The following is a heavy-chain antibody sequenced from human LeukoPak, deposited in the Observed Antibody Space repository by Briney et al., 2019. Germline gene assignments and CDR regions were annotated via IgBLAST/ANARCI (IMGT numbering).Heavy chain of an antibody. J-gene: IGHJ4*02. Sequence: SETLSLTCSVSGASISGGTYYWGWMRQPPGKGLEWIGSIYYTGSTYDNPSLKSRVTISVDTSKNQFSLKLSSVTAADTAVCYCARRGGSGRAFDYWGQGTLVTVSS. CDR2: IYYTGST. CDR3: ARRGGSGRAFDY. V-gene: IGHV4-39*01. CDR1: GASISGGTYY. D-gene: IGHD1-26*01.